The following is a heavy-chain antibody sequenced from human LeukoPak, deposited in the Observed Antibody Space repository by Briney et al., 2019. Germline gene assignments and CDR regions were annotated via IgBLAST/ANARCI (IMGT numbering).Heavy chain of an antibody. D-gene: IGHD5-12*01. J-gene: IGHJ4*02. V-gene: IGHV4-59*08. CDR3: ARIRGYRGYDRFDY. Sequence: PSDTLSLTCTVSGGSISSYYWSWIRQPPGKGLEWLGYIYYSWSTNYNPSRKSRVTISVDTSKNQFCLKLSSVTAADTDVYYCARIRGYRGYDRFDYWGQGTLVTVSS. CDR2: IYYSWST. CDR1: GGSISSYY.